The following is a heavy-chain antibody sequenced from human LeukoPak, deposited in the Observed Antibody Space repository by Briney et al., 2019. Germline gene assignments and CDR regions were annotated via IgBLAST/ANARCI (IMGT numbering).Heavy chain of an antibody. CDR1: GGSISSYY. D-gene: IGHD5-18*01. V-gene: IGHV4-59*12. CDR3: AGGTAMVSTDY. CDR2: IYYSGST. Sequence: SETLSLTCTVSGGSISSYYWSWIRQPPGKGLEWIGYIYYSGSTNYNPSLTSRVTISVDTSKNQFPLKLSSVTAADTAVYYCAGGTAMVSTDYWGQGTLVTVSS. J-gene: IGHJ4*02.